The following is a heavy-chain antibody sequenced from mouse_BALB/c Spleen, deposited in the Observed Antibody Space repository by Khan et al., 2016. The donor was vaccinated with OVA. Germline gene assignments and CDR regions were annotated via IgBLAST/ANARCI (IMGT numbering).Heavy chain of an antibody. CDR3: ARGRLYGSFAY. CDR1: GYTFTTYW. D-gene: IGHD1-1*02. Sequence: VQLQESGAELAKPGASVKMSCSASGYTFTTYWMHWVKQRPGQGLEWIGYINPSTGYTEYNQKFKDKATLTADESSSTAYMQLNSLTSDDSAVYYCARGRLYGSFAYWGQGTLVTVSA. J-gene: IGHJ3*01. V-gene: IGHV1-7*01. CDR2: INPSTGYT.